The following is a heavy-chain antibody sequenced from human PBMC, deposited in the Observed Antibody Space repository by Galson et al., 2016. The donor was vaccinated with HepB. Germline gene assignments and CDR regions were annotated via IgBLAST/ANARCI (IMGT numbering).Heavy chain of an antibody. CDR2: IHSSGTS. V-gene: IGHV4-34*01. CDR3: VSLGTAAAFANRRGSVY. D-gene: IGHD6-13*01. J-gene: IGHJ4*02. CDR1: GGSLSGYY. Sequence: SETLSLTCAVYGGSLSGYYWSWIRQPPGTGLEYIGSIHSSGTSYYNPSLTRRVTVSADTSRNQFFLSLTSVTAAATAIYYWVSLGTAAAFANRRGSVYWGQGTQVTVSA.